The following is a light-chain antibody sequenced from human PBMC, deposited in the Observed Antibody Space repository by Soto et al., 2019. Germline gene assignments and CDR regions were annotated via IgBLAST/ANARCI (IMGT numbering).Light chain of an antibody. V-gene: IGKV1-27*01. CDR2: AAS. CDR1: QGISSY. Sequence: DIQLTQSPSSLSAFVGDRVTITCRTSQGISSYLAWYQQKPGKPPKLLMYAASTLHSGVPSRFSGSGSETEFTLTITSLRPEDAASYYCQKYDSAPYTFGQGTRLEIK. CDR3: QKYDSAPYT. J-gene: IGKJ2*01.